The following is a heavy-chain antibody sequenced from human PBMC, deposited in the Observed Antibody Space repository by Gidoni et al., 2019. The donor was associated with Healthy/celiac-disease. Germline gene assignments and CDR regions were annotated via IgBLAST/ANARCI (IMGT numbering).Heavy chain of an antibody. V-gene: IGHV4-59*01. CDR3: ARDPGGQDVGDYYYYMDV. CDR2: IYYSGST. CDR1: GGSISSYY. D-gene: IGHD3-16*01. J-gene: IGHJ6*03. Sequence: QVQLQESGPGLVKPSETLSLTCTVSGGSISSYYWSWIRQPPGKGLEWIGYIYYSGSTNYNPSLKSRVTISVDTSKNQFSLKLSSVTAADTAVYYCARDPGGQDVGDYYYYMDVWGKGTTVTVSS.